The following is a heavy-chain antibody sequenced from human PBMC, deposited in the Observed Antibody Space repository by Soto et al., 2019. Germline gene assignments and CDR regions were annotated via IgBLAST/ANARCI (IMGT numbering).Heavy chain of an antibody. CDR3: ARVRYYGSGTYYPDF. CDR2: IYYSGST. V-gene: IGHV4-59*01. Sequence: SETLSLTCTVSGGSISSYYWSWIRQPPGKGLEWIGYIYYSGSTNYNPSLKSRVTISVDTSKNQFSLKLSSVTAADTAVYYCARVRYYGSGTYYPDFWGQGTLVTVAS. J-gene: IGHJ4*02. D-gene: IGHD3-10*01. CDR1: GGSISSYY.